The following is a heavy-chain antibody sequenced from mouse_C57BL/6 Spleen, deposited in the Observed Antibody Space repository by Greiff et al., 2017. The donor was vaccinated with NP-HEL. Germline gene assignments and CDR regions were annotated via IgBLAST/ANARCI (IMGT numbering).Heavy chain of an antibody. CDR3: ASRTGSSHYYAMDY. CDR2: IDPSDSYT. Sequence: QVQLKQPGAELVRPGTSVKLSCKASGYTFTSYWMHWVKQRPGQGLEWIGVIDPSDSYTNYNQKFKGKATLTVDTSSSTAYMQLSSLTSEDSAVYYCASRTGSSHYYAMDYWGQGTSVTVSS. J-gene: IGHJ4*01. CDR1: GYTFTSYW. D-gene: IGHD1-1*01. V-gene: IGHV1-59*01.